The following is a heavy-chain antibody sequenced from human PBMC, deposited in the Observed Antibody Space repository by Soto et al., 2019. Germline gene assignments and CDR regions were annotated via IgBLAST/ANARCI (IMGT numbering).Heavy chain of an antibody. CDR2: ISHSWST. Sequence: PSETVSLTFSVSGAGINIVACTWTWIRHHAGKFLEWLGYISHSWSTYYNPSLKSRLSISGYTSKNHFSLTLTSVTAADAAVYHCATIGVSGYLAVWGQGTTVTVSS. D-gene: IGHD3-16*02. J-gene: IGHJ6*02. CDR1: GAGINIVACT. V-gene: IGHV4-31*03. CDR3: ATIGVSGYLAV.